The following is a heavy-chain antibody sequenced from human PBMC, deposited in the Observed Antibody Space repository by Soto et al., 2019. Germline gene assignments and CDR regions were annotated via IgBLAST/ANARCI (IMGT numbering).Heavy chain of an antibody. CDR1: GYTFTSYG. D-gene: IGHD3-16*02. CDR2: ISAYNGNT. Sequence: QVQLLQSGAEVKKPGASVKVSCKASGYTFTSYGISWVLQVPGQGLEWMGWISAYNGNTNYAQKLQGRVTMTTDTSTTTAYMELRSLRSDDTAVYYCARYRGPIYRAYLDVWGKGTTVTVSS. J-gene: IGHJ6*03. V-gene: IGHV1-18*01. CDR3: ARYRGPIYRAYLDV.